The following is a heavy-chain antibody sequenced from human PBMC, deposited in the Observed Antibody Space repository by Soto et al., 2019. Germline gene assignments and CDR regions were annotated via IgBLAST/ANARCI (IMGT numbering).Heavy chain of an antibody. CDR2: ISGYNGNT. CDR3: ARTPPASGGYDYNYYYYYMDV. V-gene: IGHV1-18*01. J-gene: IGHJ6*03. D-gene: IGHD5-12*01. Sequence: ASVKVSCKASGYTFISYAISWVRQAPGQGLEWMGWISGYNGNTNYAQKLQGRVTMTTDTSTSTAYMELRSLRSDDTAVYYCARTPPASGGYDYNYYYYYMDVWGKGTTVTVSS. CDR1: GYTFISYA.